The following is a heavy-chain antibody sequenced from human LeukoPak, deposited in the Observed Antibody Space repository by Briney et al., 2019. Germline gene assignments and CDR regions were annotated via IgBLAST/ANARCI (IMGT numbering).Heavy chain of an antibody. Sequence: PSETLSLTCAVYGGSFSGYYWSWIRQPPGKGLEWIGEINHSGSTNYNPSLKSRVTISVDTSKNQFSLKLSSVTAADTAVYYCARLQPGIAAAGETNFDYWGQGTLVTVSS. CDR3: ARLQPGIAAAGETNFDY. CDR1: GGSFSGYY. CDR2: INHSGST. V-gene: IGHV4-34*01. D-gene: IGHD6-13*01. J-gene: IGHJ4*02.